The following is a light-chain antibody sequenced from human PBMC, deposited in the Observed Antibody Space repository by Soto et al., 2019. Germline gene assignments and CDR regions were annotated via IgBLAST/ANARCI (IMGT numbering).Light chain of an antibody. CDR2: GAS. CDR3: QQYNNWPPRT. J-gene: IGKJ3*01. V-gene: IGKV3-15*01. CDR1: QSVSIN. Sequence: EIVMTQSPATLSVSPGERATLSCRASQSVSINLAWYQQKPGQAPRLLIYGASTRATGIPARFSGSGSGTEFTLNISSLQSEDFAVYFCQQYNNWPPRTFGPGTKVDIK.